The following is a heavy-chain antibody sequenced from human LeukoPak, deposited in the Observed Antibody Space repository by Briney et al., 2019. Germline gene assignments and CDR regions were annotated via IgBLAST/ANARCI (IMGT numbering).Heavy chain of an antibody. Sequence: ASVKVSCKASGYTFTGYYMHWVRQAPGQGLEWMGWINPNSGGTNFAQKWQGRVTMTRDTSINTVYMELSRLRSDDTAVYYCARDYHPDYTGTDWFDPWGQGTLVTVSS. D-gene: IGHD4-11*01. CDR1: GYTFTGYY. CDR3: ARDYHPDYTGTDWFDP. CDR2: INPNSGGT. V-gene: IGHV1-2*02. J-gene: IGHJ5*02.